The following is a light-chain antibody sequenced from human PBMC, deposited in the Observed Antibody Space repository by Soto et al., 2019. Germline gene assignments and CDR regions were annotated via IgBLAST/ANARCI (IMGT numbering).Light chain of an antibody. CDR1: QSISSY. CDR2: AAS. J-gene: IGKJ1*01. V-gene: IGKV1-5*01. Sequence: DIQLTQSPSSLSASVGGRVTITCRASQSISSYLKWYQQKPGKAPKLLIYAASSVKSGVTSRVSGSGSGTEFTLNSSSLQPDDCATYYCQHYNSYGTFGQGTKVDI. CDR3: QHYNSYGT.